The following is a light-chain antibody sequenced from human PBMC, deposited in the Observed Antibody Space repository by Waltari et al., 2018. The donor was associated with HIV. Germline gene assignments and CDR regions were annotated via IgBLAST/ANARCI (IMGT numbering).Light chain of an antibody. CDR2: NVS. CDR3: SSYAGTSNFVL. Sequence: QSALTQPRSVSESPGQSVTISCTGTSSDVGAYNYVSWYQQHPGRAPKFIIYNVSERPSGVPDRFSGSKSGNTASLTISGLQAEDEADYYCSSYAGTSNFVLFGGGTKPTVL. CDR1: SSDVGAYNY. J-gene: IGLJ2*01. V-gene: IGLV2-11*01.